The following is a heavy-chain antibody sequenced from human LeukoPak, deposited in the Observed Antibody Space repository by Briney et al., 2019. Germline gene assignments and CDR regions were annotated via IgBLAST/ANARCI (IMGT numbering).Heavy chain of an antibody. D-gene: IGHD3-9*01. V-gene: IGHV1-2*02. CDR3: ARDNGVLRYFDWPPSTNWFDP. Sequence: GASVKVSCKASGYTFTGYYMHWVRQAPGQGLEWMGWINPNSGGTNYAQKFQGRVTMTRDTSISTAYMELSRLRSDDTAVYYCARDNGVLRYFDWPPSTNWFDPWGQGTLVTVSS. CDR2: INPNSGGT. CDR1: GYTFTGYY. J-gene: IGHJ5*02.